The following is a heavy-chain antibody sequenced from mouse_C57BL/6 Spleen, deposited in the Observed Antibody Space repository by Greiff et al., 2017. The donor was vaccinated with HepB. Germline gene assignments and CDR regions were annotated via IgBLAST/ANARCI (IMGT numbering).Heavy chain of an antibody. CDR2: IWGVGST. J-gene: IGHJ3*01. V-gene: IGHV2-6*01. CDR3: VSGYPWFAY. CDR1: GFSLTSYG. Sequence: VQLQQSGPGLVAPSQSLSITCTVSGFSLTSYGVDWVRQSPGKGLEWLGVIWGVGSTNYNSALKSRLSISKDNSKSQVVLKMNSLQTDDTAMYYCVSGYPWFAYWGQGTLVTVSA. D-gene: IGHD2-12*01.